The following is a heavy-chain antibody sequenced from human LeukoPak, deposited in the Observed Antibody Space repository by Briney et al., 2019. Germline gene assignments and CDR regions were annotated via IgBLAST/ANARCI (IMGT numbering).Heavy chain of an antibody. CDR2: INPNSGGT. Sequence: GASVKVSCKASGYTFTGYYMHWVRQAPGQGLEWMGGINPNSGGTNYAQKFQGGVTMTRDTSITTAYMELSSLRSDDTAVYYCARDVGEYCSSTNCYASHYWGQGTLVTVSS. CDR1: GYTFTGYY. V-gene: IGHV1-2*02. D-gene: IGHD2-2*01. CDR3: ARDVGEYCSSTNCYASHY. J-gene: IGHJ4*02.